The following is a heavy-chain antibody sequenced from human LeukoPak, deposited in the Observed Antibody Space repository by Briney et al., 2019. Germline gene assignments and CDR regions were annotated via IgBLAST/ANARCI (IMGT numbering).Heavy chain of an antibody. CDR2: IRSDGSST. Sequence: GGSVRLLCAASGFTLSRYDMNWVRQAPGKGLEWVSYIRSDGSSTYYVDSVKGRFTISRDNGKSSMYLQMNSLRAEDTAVYYCARDRCSSGVPGLDLWGRRTLVTVSS. V-gene: IGHV3-48*03. D-gene: IGHD2-2*01. J-gene: IGHJ2*01. CDR1: GFTLSRYD. CDR3: ARDRCSSGVPGLDL.